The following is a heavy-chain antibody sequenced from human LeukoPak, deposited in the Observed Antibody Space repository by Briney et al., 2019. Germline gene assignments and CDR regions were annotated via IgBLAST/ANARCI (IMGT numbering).Heavy chain of an antibody. CDR1: GGSISSYY. J-gene: IGHJ4*02. CDR3: ARGGSSWYYFDY. Sequence: SETLSLTCTVSGGSISSYYWTWIRQPPGKGLEWIGYIYYSGSTNYNPSLKSRVTISVDTSKNQFFLKLSSVTAADTAVYYCARGGSSWYYFDYWGQGTLVTVSS. D-gene: IGHD6-13*01. V-gene: IGHV4-59*01. CDR2: IYYSGST.